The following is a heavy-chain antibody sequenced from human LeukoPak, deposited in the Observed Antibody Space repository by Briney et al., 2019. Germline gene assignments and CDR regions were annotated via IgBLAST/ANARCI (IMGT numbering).Heavy chain of an antibody. CDR1: GFTFSSYA. D-gene: IGHD3-9*01. J-gene: IGHJ4*02. V-gene: IGHV3-23*01. Sequence: GGSLRLSCAASGFTFSSYAMSWVRQAPGRGLEWVSAISGSGGSTYYADSAKGRFTISRDNSKNTLYLQMNSLRAEDTAVYYCATHYDILTGYYSPFEYWGQGTLVTVSS. CDR2: ISGSGGST. CDR3: ATHYDILTGYYSPFEY.